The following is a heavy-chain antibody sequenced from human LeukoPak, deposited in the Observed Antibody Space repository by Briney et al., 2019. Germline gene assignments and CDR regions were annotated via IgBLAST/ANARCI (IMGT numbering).Heavy chain of an antibody. D-gene: IGHD3-22*01. Sequence: PGGSLRLSCAASGFTFSSYAMHWVRQAPGRGLEWVAVISYDGSNKYYADSVKGRFTISRDNSKNTLYLQMNSLRAEDTAVYYCARENYYDSSGYYPTFDYWGQGTLVTVSS. J-gene: IGHJ4*02. CDR3: ARENYYDSSGYYPTFDY. CDR2: ISYDGSNK. CDR1: GFTFSSYA. V-gene: IGHV3-30-3*01.